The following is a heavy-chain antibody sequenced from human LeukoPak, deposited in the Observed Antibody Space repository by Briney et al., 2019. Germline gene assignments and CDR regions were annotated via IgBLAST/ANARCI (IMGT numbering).Heavy chain of an antibody. CDR1: GGTFSSYA. V-gene: IGHV1-69*13. D-gene: IGHD2-21*01. J-gene: IGHJ6*02. Sequence: ASVTVSCTASGGTFSSYAISWVRQAPGQGLEWMGGIIPIFGTANYAQKFQGRVTITADESTSTAYMELSSLRSEDTAVYYCATISRGGMDVWGQGTTVTVSS. CDR2: IIPIFGTA. CDR3: ATISRGGMDV.